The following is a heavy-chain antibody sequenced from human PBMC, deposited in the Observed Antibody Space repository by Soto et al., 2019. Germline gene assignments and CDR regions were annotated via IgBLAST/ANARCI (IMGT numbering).Heavy chain of an antibody. CDR2: IYYSGST. CDR1: GGSISSDGYY. D-gene: IGHD4-4*01. J-gene: IGHJ4*02. Sequence: SETLSLTCTVSGGSISSDGYYWSWIRQHQGKGLEWIGYIYYSGSTNYNPSLKSRVTISVATSKTQFSLKLTSATAADTAVYFCARHSNRNYGLYYFDYWGLGALVTVS. CDR3: ARHSNRNYGLYYFDY. V-gene: IGHV4-61*08.